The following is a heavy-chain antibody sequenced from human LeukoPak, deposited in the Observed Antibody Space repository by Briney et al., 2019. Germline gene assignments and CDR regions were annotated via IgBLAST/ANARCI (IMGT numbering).Heavy chain of an antibody. Sequence: SEALSLTCAVSGGSISSSNWWSWVRQPPGKGLEWIGEIYHSGSTNYNPSLKSRVTISVDKSKNQFSLKLSSVTAADTAVYYCARLRRGYSYGHFDYWGQGTLVTVSS. V-gene: IGHV4-4*02. J-gene: IGHJ4*02. CDR3: ARLRRGYSYGHFDY. CDR2: IYHSGST. CDR1: GGSISSSNW. D-gene: IGHD5-18*01.